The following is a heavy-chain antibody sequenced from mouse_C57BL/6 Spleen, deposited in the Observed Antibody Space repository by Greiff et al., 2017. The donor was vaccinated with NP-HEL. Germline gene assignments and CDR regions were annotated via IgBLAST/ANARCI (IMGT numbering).Heavy chain of an antibody. CDR1: GYTFTSYW. CDR3: ARRGLSYGYLDY. J-gene: IGHJ2*01. CDR2: IDPSDSYT. D-gene: IGHD1-1*01. V-gene: IGHV1-59*01. Sequence: QVQLKQPGAELVRPGTSVKLSCKASGYTFTSYWMHWVKQRPGQGLEWIGVIDPSDSYTNYNQKFKGKATLTVDTSSSTAYMQLSSLTSEDSAVYYCARRGLSYGYLDYWGQGTTLTVSS.